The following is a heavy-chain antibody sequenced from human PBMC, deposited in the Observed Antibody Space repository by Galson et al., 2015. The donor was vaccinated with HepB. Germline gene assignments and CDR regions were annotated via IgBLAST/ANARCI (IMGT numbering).Heavy chain of an antibody. V-gene: IGHV3-30*03. CDR1: GFTFSSYG. D-gene: IGHD3-10*01. J-gene: IGHJ3*02. CDR2: ISYDGSNK. Sequence: SLRLSCAASGFTFSSYGMHWVRQAPGKGLEWVAVISYDGSNKYYADSVKGRFTISRDNSKNTLYLQMNSLRAEDTAVYYCATPSADYGSGSYSEDDAFDIWGQGTMVTVSS. CDR3: ATPSADYGSGSYSEDDAFDI.